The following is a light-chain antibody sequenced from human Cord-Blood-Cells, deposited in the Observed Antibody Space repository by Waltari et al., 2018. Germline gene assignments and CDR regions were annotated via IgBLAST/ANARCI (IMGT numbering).Light chain of an antibody. CDR2: AAS. J-gene: IGKJ2*01. CDR1: QTISSY. Sequence: DLPMTQSPSSLSASVGARVTITCRASQTISSYLNWYQQKPGKATKLLIYAASSLQSGVPSRFSGSGSGTDFTLTISSLQPEDFATYYCQQSYRTLYTFGQGTKLEIK. CDR3: QQSYRTLYT. V-gene: IGKV1-39*01.